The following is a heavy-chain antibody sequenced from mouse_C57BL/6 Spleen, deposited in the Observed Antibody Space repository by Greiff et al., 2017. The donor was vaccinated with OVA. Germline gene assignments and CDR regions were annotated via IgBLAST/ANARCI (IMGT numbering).Heavy chain of an antibody. V-gene: IGHV1-9*01. Sequence: QVQLQQSGAELMKPGASVKLSCKATGYTFTGYWIEWVKQRPGHGLEWIGEILPGSGSTNYHEKFKGRATFTADTSSNTAYMHLRSLTTEDSAIYYCARAWDYWGQGTTLTVSS. CDR2: ILPGSGST. J-gene: IGHJ2*01. CDR3: ARAWDY. CDR1: GYTFTGYW.